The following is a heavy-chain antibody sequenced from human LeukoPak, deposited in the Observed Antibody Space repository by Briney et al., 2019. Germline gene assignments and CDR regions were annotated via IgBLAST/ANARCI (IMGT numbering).Heavy chain of an antibody. V-gene: IGHV3-74*01. CDR1: GFTLSKYW. CDR2: ISSDGTTT. D-gene: IGHD3-9*01. CDR3: ASPGDNYAILGLDY. J-gene: IGHJ4*02. Sequence: GGSLRLSCAASGFTLSKYWMHWVRQAPGKGLAWVSRISSDGTTTAYADSEKGRFTISRDSAKNMLYLQMNSLRVDDTAMYYCASPGDNYAILGLDYWGQGTLVTVSS.